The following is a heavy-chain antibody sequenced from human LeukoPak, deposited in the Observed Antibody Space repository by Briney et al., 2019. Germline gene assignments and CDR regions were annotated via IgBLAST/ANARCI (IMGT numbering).Heavy chain of an antibody. D-gene: IGHD6-13*01. CDR2: INPSGGST. Sequence: GASVKVSCKASGYTFTSYYMHWVRQAPGQGLEWMGIINPSGGSTSYAQKFQGRVTMTRDTSTSTAYMELSSLRSEDTAVYYCARGRRSSSLSILRSEVRIAGGMDVWGQGTTVTVSS. CDR3: ARGRRSSSLSILRSEVRIAGGMDV. J-gene: IGHJ6*02. CDR1: GYTFTSYY. V-gene: IGHV1-46*01.